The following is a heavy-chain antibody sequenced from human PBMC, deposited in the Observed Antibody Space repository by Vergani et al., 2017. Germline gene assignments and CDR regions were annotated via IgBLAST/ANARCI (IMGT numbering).Heavy chain of an antibody. J-gene: IGHJ4*02. V-gene: IGHV4-59*01. CDR1: GGSLSGYY. Sequence: QVQLQESGPGLVRPSETLSLTCTVSGGSLSGYYWNWIRQTPGEGLEWIGYVQDSGYFNYNPSLQTRVSMSSDTSNNQFSLMLRSVTVADTAVYYCARSIVSRNPPDYFDNWGQGTLVTVSS. CDR2: VQDSGYF. D-gene: IGHD1-14*01. CDR3: ARSIVSRNPPDYFDN.